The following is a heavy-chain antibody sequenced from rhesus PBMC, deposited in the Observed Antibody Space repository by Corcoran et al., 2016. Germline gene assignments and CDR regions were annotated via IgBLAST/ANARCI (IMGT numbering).Heavy chain of an antibody. V-gene: IGHV4S10*01. CDR2: VNGRSRGT. CDR1: GGSISDSYR. CDR3: AREREGGYDY. D-gene: IGHD5-42*01. Sequence: QVQLQESGPGVVKPSETLSLTCAVSGGSISDSYRWSWIRQPPGKGLEWIGYVNGRSRGTNNHPSRKRRGNISRDTSKSQVSLKVSSVAAADAAGYYCAREREGGYDYWGQGVLVTVSS. J-gene: IGHJ4*01.